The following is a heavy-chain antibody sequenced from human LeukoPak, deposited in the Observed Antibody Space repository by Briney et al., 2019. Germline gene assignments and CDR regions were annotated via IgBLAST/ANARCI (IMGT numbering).Heavy chain of an antibody. CDR2: IQYDGSNK. CDR3: AKIAVAGTWGIDY. D-gene: IGHD6-19*01. J-gene: IGHJ4*02. V-gene: IGHV3-30*04. Sequence: PGGSLRLSCAASGFTFSGSAMHWVRQAPGKGLEWVAFIQYDGSNKYYADSVKGRFTISRDNSKNTLYLQMSSLRAEDTAVYYCAKIAVAGTWGIDYWGQGTLVTVSS. CDR1: GFTFSGSA.